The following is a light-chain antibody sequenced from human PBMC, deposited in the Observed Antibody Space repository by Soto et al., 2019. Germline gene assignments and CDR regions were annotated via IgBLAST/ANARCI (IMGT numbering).Light chain of an antibody. CDR1: QSVSNSY. CDR2: GAS. J-gene: IGKJ3*01. Sequence: ESVLTQSPGTLSLSPGERATLSCRASQSVSNSYLAWYQQKPGQAPRLLIYGASSRATGIPDRSSGRGSGTDFTLTISRLEPEDFVVYYCQHYGSSPFTFGPGTKVDIK. CDR3: QHYGSSPFT. V-gene: IGKV3-20*01.